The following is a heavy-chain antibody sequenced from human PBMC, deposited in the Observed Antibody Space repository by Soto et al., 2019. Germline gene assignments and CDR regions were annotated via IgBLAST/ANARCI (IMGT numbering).Heavy chain of an antibody. V-gene: IGHV4-31*03. CDR2: IYYSGST. J-gene: IGHJ6*02. Sequence: TLSLTCTVSGGSISSGGYYWSWIRQHRGNGMGWIGYIYYSGSTFYNPSLKSRVTISVDTSKNQFSLKLSSVTAADTDVYYCASDWGLPGLRGYYGMDVWGQGTTVTVSS. CDR3: ASDWGLPGLRGYYGMDV. D-gene: IGHD5-12*01. CDR1: GGSISSGGYY.